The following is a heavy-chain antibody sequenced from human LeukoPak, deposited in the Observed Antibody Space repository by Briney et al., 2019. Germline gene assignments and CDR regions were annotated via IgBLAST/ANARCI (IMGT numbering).Heavy chain of an antibody. CDR2: IYYSGST. CDR3: VRDTRYDMDV. V-gene: IGHV4-39*07. J-gene: IGHJ6*03. Sequence: SETLSLTCTVSGGAISSSSYYWGWIRQPPGKGLEWIGSIYYSGSTYYNPSLKSRVTISVDTSKNQFSLRLNSATAADTALYYCVRDTRYDMDVWGKGTTVTVSS. CDR1: GGAISSSSYY.